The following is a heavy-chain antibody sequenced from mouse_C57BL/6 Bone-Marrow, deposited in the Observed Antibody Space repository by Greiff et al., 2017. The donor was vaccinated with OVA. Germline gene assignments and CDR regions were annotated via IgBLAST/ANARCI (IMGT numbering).Heavy chain of an antibody. V-gene: IGHV1-55*01. D-gene: IGHD2-4*01. J-gene: IGHJ2*01. CDR2: IYPGSGST. CDR1: GYTFTSYW. Sequence: QVQLQQPGAELVKPGASVKMSCKASGYTFTSYWITWVKQRPGQGLEWIGDIYPGSGSTNYNEKFKSKATLTVDTSSSTAYMQLSSLTSEDSAVYYCARKGGLRAATGNYFDYWGQGTTLTVSS. CDR3: ARKGGLRAATGNYFDY.